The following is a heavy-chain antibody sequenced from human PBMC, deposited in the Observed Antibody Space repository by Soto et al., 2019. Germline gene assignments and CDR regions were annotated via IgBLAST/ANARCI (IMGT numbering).Heavy chain of an antibody. Sequence: QLQLQESGSGLVKPSQTLSLTCAVSGDSISSGSYSWTWIRQPPGKGLEWIGYVYRSGTTYFNPSRKCRVTISGDTSKSQFSLNRSSVTAADTAIYLCSRGGDYEAIADWGQGTLVTVSS. CDR2: VYRSGTT. D-gene: IGHD4-17*01. V-gene: IGHV4-30-2*01. J-gene: IGHJ4*02. CDR1: GDSISSGSYS. CDR3: SRGGDYEAIAD.